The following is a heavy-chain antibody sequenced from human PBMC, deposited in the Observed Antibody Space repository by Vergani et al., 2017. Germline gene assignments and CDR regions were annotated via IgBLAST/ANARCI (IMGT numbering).Heavy chain of an antibody. V-gene: IGHV1-69*05. J-gene: IGHJ6*02. Sequence: QVQLVQSGAEVKKPGSSVKVSCKASGGTFSSYAISWVRQAPGQGLEWMGGIIPIFGTANYAQKFQGRVTMTRDTSTSTVYMELSSLRSEDTAVYYCARGVSGSYYHYYGMDVWGQGTTVTVSS. CDR3: ARGVSGSYYHYYGMDV. CDR1: GGTFSSYA. CDR2: IIPIFGTA. D-gene: IGHD1-26*01.